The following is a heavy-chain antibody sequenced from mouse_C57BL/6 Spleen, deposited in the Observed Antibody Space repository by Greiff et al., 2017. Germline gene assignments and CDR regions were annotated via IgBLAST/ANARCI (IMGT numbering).Heavy chain of an antibody. CDR2: INPSTGGT. Sequence: VQLQQSGPELVKPGASVKISCKASGYSFTGYYMHWVKQSSEKSLEWIGEINPSTGGTSYNQKFKGKATLTVDKSSSTAYMQLKRLTSEDSAVYYCARGGGSRRYFDVWGTGTTVTVSS. J-gene: IGHJ1*03. D-gene: IGHD1-1*01. CDR3: ARGGGSRRYFDV. V-gene: IGHV1-43*01. CDR1: GYSFTGYY.